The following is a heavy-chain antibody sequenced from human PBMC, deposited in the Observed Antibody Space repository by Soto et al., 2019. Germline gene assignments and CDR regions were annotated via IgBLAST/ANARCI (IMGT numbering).Heavy chain of an antibody. CDR1: GGTFSSYT. CDR2: IIPILGIA. Sequence: QVQLVQSGAEVKKPGSSVKVSCKASGGTFSSYTISWVRQAPGQGLEWMGRIIPILGIANYAQKFQGRVTITAAKSTSTAYMELSSLRSEDTAVYYCARDAANYYGMDVWGQGTTVTVSS. CDR3: ARDAANYYGMDV. V-gene: IGHV1-69*08. J-gene: IGHJ6*02.